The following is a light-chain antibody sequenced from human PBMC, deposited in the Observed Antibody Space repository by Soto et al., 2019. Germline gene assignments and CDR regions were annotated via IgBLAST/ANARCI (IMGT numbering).Light chain of an antibody. CDR3: TSYTSRSTLDV. CDR1: SSDVGGYNY. J-gene: IGLJ1*01. V-gene: IGLV2-14*01. CDR2: DVS. Sequence: QSALTQPASVSGSPGQSITISCTGTSSDVGGYNYVSWYQQHPGKAPKLMIYDVSNRPSGVSNRFSGSKSGNPASLAISGLQAEDDAAYYCTSYTSRSTLDVFGTGTKLTVL.